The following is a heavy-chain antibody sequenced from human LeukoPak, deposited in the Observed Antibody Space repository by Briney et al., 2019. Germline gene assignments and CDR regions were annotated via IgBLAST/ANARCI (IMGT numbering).Heavy chain of an antibody. V-gene: IGHV5-51*01. D-gene: IGHD3-10*01. CDR3: ARHTGRPQAGWFDP. CDR1: GTLFGTYW. CDR2: IFPRTSEV. J-gene: IGHJ5*02. Sequence: GESLKISCKGVGTLFGTYWVGWVRQMPGKGLEYMGIIFPRTSEVRYGPAFQGQVTISADKSLSTAYLQWTGLKASDTAMYYCARHTGRPQAGWFDPWGQGTLVTVSA.